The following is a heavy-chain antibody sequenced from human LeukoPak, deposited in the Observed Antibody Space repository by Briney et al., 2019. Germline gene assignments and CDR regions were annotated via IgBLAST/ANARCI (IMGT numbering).Heavy chain of an antibody. CDR2: MNPNSGNT. J-gene: IGHJ4*02. Sequence: ASVNVSRKASVYTFTSYDINWVRQATGPGLELMGWMNPNSGNTGYAQKFQGRVTMTSNTSISTAYMQLSSLRSEGTAVYYCATAPSRLRYFDWLLYGGGDYWGQGTLVTVSS. CDR1: VYTFTSYD. V-gene: IGHV1-8*01. D-gene: IGHD3-9*01. CDR3: ATAPSRLRYFDWLLYGGGDY.